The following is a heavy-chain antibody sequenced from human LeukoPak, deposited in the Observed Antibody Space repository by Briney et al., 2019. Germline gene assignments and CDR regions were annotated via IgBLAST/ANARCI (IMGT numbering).Heavy chain of an antibody. CDR2: INPSGGST. CDR1: GYTFTGYY. Sequence: ASVKVSCKASGYTFTGYYMHWVRQAPGQGLEWMGIINPSGGSTSYAQKFQGRVTMTRDMSTSTVYMELSSLRSEDTAVYYCARPYYDFWSGYPTRFDYWGQGTLVTVSS. D-gene: IGHD3-3*01. V-gene: IGHV1-46*01. CDR3: ARPYYDFWSGYPTRFDY. J-gene: IGHJ4*02.